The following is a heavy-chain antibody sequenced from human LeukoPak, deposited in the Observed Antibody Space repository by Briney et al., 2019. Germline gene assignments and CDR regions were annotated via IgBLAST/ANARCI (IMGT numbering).Heavy chain of an antibody. CDR1: GYSFTSYW. CDR2: IYPGDSDT. J-gene: IGHJ4*02. V-gene: IGHV5-51*01. Sequence: GESLEISCKGSGYSFTSYWIGWVRQMPGKGLEWMGIIYPGDSDTRYSPSFQGQVTISADKSISTAYLQWSSLKASDTAMYYCARPRGYCSGGSCQSVLDYWGQGTLVTVSS. CDR3: ARPRGYCSGGSCQSVLDY. D-gene: IGHD2-15*01.